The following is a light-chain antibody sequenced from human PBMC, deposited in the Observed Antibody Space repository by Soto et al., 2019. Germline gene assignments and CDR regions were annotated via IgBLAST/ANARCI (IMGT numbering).Light chain of an antibody. CDR2: DAS. CDR1: QNVNYN. CDR3: QQYNNWPRT. Sequence: IVMTQPPATLSVSPGERATLSCRASQNVNYNLAWYQQKPGQAPSLLIHDASIRATAIPAWFSGSGSRTEFTLTISSVQAEDFAVYYCQQYNNWPRTFGQGTKV. V-gene: IGKV3-15*01. J-gene: IGKJ1*01.